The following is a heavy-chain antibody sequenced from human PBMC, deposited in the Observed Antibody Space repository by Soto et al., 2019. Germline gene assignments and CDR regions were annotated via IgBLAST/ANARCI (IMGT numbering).Heavy chain of an antibody. Sequence: EVQLLESGGGLVQPGGSLRLSCAASGFTFSSYAMSWVRQAPGKGLEWVSAISGSGGSTYYADSVKGRFTISRDNPKNTLYLQMNSLRAEDTVVYYWAKDHPDYGVFRIDFWGQGTLVTVSS. D-gene: IGHD4-17*01. CDR1: GFTFSSYA. CDR2: ISGSGGST. J-gene: IGHJ4*02. V-gene: IGHV3-23*01. CDR3: AKDHPDYGVFRIDF.